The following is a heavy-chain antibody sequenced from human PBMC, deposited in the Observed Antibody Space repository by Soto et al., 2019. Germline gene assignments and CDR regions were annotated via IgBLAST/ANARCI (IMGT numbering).Heavy chain of an antibody. D-gene: IGHD5-12*01. J-gene: IGHJ6*02. CDR2: IDPSDSYT. Sequence: GESLKISCEGSGYTFTSYYITWARQLPGKGLEWMGRIDPSDSYTTYNPSFQGHVTISADKSIRTAYLQWSSLEASDSAMYYCARADTDIVRKGVDVWAQGTPLTVSS. V-gene: IGHV5-10-1*01. CDR1: GYTFTSYY. CDR3: ARADTDIVRKGVDV.